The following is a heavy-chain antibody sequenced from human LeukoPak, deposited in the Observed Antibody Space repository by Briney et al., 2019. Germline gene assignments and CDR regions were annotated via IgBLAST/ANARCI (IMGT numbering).Heavy chain of an antibody. Sequence: ASVKVSCKASGYTFTSYDINWVQQATGQGLEWMGWMNPNSGNTGYAQKFQGRVTMTSNTSISTAYMELSSLRSEDTAVYYCARGRIVVVPAAIASFDYWGQGTLVTVSS. D-gene: IGHD2-2*02. CDR1: GYTFTSYD. CDR2: MNPNSGNT. J-gene: IGHJ4*02. CDR3: ARGRIVVVPAAIASFDY. V-gene: IGHV1-8*01.